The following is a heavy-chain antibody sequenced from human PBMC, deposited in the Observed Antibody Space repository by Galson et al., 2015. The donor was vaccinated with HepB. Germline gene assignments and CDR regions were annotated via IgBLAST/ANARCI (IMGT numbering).Heavy chain of an antibody. CDR2: ISYSGT. V-gene: IGHV3-23*01. Sequence: SLRLSCAASGFSFSSYAMNWVRQAPGKGLEWVSSISYSGTYYADSVKGRFTISRDNSKKTVYLEMNSLRAEDTAVYYCAKPTLTDWYFDLWGRGTLVTVSS. D-gene: IGHD4-11*01. CDR1: GFSFSSYA. CDR3: AKPTLTDWYFDL. J-gene: IGHJ2*01.